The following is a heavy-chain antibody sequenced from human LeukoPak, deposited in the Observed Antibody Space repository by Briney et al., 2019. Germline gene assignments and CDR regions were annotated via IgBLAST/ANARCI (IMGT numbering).Heavy chain of an antibody. CDR3: ARSYYDSSGYYDIYYFDY. CDR1: GYTFTGYY. D-gene: IGHD3-22*01. J-gene: IGHJ4*02. Sequence: EASVKVSCKASGYTFTGYYMHWVRQAPGQGLEWMGWINPNSGGTNYAQKFQGRVTMTRDTSISTAYMELSRLRSDDTAVCYCARSYYDSSGYYDIYYFDYWGQGTLVTVSS. V-gene: IGHV1-2*02. CDR2: INPNSGGT.